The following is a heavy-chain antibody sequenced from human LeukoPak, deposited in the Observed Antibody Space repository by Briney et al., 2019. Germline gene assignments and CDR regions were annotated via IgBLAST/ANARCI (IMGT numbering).Heavy chain of an antibody. D-gene: IGHD3-22*01. Sequence: SETLSLTCAVYGGSFSGYYWSWIRQPPGKGLEWIGYIYYSGSTNYNPSLKSRVTISVDTSKNQFSLKLSSVTAADTAVYYCARRVGYDSSGYEFDYWGQGTLVTVSS. V-gene: IGHV4-59*01. CDR3: ARRVGYDSSGYEFDY. J-gene: IGHJ4*02. CDR1: GGSFSGYY. CDR2: IYYSGST.